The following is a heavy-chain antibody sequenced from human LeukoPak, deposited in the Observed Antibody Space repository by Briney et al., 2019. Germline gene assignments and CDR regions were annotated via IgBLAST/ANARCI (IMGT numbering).Heavy chain of an antibody. V-gene: IGHV4-59*08. J-gene: IGHJ5*02. D-gene: IGHD2-8*02. Sequence: SETLSLTCTVSGGSISNYYWNWIRQPPGKGLEWVGHISYSGGTKYNPSLQSRVTISIDTSKNQFSLNLSSVTAADTAVYYCARRVIMSATGVPDTWLDPWGQGILVTVSS. CDR2: ISYSGGT. CDR1: GGSISNYY. CDR3: ARRVIMSATGVPDTWLDP.